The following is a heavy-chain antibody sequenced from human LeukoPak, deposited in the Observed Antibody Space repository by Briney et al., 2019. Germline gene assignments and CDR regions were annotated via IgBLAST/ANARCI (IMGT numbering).Heavy chain of an antibody. D-gene: IGHD3-10*01. CDR3: AMGVRGVITLFGGMDV. Sequence: SGGSLRLSCAASGFTFSSYWMSWVRQAPGKGLEWVANVKQDGSEKYYVDSVRGRFTISRDNAKNSLYLQMNSLRAEDTAVYYCAMGVRGVITLFGGMDVWGKGTTVTVSS. J-gene: IGHJ6*04. V-gene: IGHV3-7*01. CDR1: GFTFSSYW. CDR2: VKQDGSEK.